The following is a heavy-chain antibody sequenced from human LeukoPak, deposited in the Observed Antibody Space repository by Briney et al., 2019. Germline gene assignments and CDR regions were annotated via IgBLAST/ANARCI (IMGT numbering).Heavy chain of an antibody. CDR2: IYPGDSDT. CDR3: ARASILGYCSSTSCYGSFYYYMDV. V-gene: IGHV5-51*01. D-gene: IGHD2-2*01. Sequence: GESLKISCKGSGYSFTSYWIGWVRQMPGKGLEWMGIIYPGDSDTRYSPSFQGQVTISADKSISTAYLQWSSLKASDTAMYYCARASILGYCSSTSCYGSFYYYMDVWGKGTTVTISS. J-gene: IGHJ6*03. CDR1: GYSFTSYW.